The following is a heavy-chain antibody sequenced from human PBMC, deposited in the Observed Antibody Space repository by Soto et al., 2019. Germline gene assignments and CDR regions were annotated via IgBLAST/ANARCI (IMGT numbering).Heavy chain of an antibody. J-gene: IGHJ4*02. CDR2: ISRQSANI. D-gene: IGHD2-15*01. CDR3: GKGGEMFCSGINFYPHFVH. Sequence: EVQLVASGGGLVQPGRSLRLACEGSGFRFDDYAVHWVRQAPGKGLEWVSGISRQSANIDYAESVKGRFTISRDNAKNSLYLQTNRLKPEDTALYYCGKGGEMFCSGINFYPHFVHWGQGTLVTVSS. V-gene: IGHV3-9*01. CDR1: GFRFDDYA.